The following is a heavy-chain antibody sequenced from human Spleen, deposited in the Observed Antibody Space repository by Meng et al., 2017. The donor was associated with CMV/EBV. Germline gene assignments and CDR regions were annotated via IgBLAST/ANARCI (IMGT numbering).Heavy chain of an antibody. D-gene: IGHD1-26*01. J-gene: IGHJ4*02. CDR3: ARVPFSVPISGSYYFDY. CDR2: ISAYNGNT. Sequence: QVEHGHSGAEVKKPGASVKVSCKASGYTFNSYGISWVRQAPGQGLEWMGWISAYNGNTNYAQKLQGRVTMTTDTSTSTAYMGLRSLRSDDTAVYYCARVPFSVPISGSYYFDYWGQGTLVTVSS. CDR1: GYTFNSYG. V-gene: IGHV1-18*01.